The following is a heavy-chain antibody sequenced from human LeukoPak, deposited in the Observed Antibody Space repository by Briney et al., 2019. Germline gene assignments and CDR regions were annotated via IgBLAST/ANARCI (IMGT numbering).Heavy chain of an antibody. J-gene: IGHJ4*02. D-gene: IGHD5-18*01. CDR3: ARDKYSYGSPGY. V-gene: IGHV3-23*01. CDR1: GFTFSSYG. Sequence: PGGTLRLSCAASGFTFSSYGMSWVRQAPGKGLEWVSAISGSGGSTYYADSVKGRFTISRDNSKNTLYLQMNSLRAEDTAVYYCARDKYSYGSPGYWGQGTLVTVSS. CDR2: ISGSGGST.